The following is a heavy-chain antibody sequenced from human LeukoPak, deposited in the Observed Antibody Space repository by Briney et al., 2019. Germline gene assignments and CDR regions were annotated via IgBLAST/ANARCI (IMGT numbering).Heavy chain of an antibody. V-gene: IGHV1-18*01. CDR1: GYTFTSYG. D-gene: IGHD3-3*01. Sequence: AASVKVSCKASGYTFTSYGISWVRQAPGQGLEWMGWISAYNANTNYAQNLQGRVTMTTDTSTSTAYMELRSLRSDDTAVYYCAREFRTYYDFWSGYYIFDYWGQGTLVTVSS. J-gene: IGHJ4*02. CDR2: ISAYNANT. CDR3: AREFRTYYDFWSGYYIFDY.